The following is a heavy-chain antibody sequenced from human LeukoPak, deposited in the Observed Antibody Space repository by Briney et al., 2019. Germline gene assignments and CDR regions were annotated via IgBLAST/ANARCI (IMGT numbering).Heavy chain of an antibody. CDR1: GGSISSYY. CDR2: IYYSGST. V-gene: IGHV4-59*12. J-gene: IGHJ5*02. Sequence: SETLSLTCTVSGGSISSYYWSWLRQPPGKGLEWIGYIYYSGSTNYNPSLKSRVTISVDTSKNQFSLKLSSVTAADTAVYYCARDPGGFDRWGQGTLVTVSS. CDR3: ARDPGGFDR.